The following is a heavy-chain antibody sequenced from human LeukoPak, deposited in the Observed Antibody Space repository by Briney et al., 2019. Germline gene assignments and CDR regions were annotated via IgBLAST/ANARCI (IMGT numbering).Heavy chain of an antibody. Sequence: PSETLSLTCTVSGGSISSYYCGWIRQPPGKGLEWIGSIYHSGSTYYNPSLKSRVTLSVETSKNQFSLKLSSVTAADTAVYYCAGSTYDNWFDPWGQGTLVSVSS. D-gene: IGHD2-8*01. CDR2: IYHSGST. CDR1: GGSISSYY. J-gene: IGHJ5*02. V-gene: IGHV4-59*04. CDR3: AGSTYDNWFDP.